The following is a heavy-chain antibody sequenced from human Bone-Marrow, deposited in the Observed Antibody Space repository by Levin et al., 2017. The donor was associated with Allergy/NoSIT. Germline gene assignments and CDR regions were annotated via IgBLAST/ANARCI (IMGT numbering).Heavy chain of an antibody. Sequence: QPGGSLRLSCVGSGFTFENYGMHWVRQGPGKGLEWVSGISWNSANKAYADSVRGRFTISRDNAKNSLYLQMNSLTPEDTAVYYCANLGSYGSLYYYGLDVWGQGTTVIVSS. D-gene: IGHD5-18*01. J-gene: IGHJ6*02. CDR1: GFTFENYG. CDR2: ISWNSANK. CDR3: ANLGSYGSLYYYGLDV. V-gene: IGHV3-9*01.